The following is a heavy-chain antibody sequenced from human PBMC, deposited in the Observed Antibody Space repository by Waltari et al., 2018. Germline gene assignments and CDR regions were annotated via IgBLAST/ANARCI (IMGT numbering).Heavy chain of an antibody. Sequence: EVQLVESGGGLVQPGGSLRLSCAASGFTFRSDAMSWVRPAPGKGLEWVSAIRGSGGSTYYADSVKGRFTISRDNSKNTLYLQMNSLRAEDTAVYYCAKGTGWELLNYYFDYWGQGTLVTVSS. CDR3: AKGTGWELLNYYFDY. CDR2: IRGSGGST. J-gene: IGHJ4*02. V-gene: IGHV3-23*04. D-gene: IGHD1-26*01. CDR1: GFTFRSDA.